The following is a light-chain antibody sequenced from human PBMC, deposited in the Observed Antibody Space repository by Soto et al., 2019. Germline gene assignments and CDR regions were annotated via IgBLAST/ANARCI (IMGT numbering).Light chain of an antibody. J-gene: IGLJ3*02. Sequence: QSALTQPPSASGSPGQSVTISCTGTKNDIGVYNYVSWYQQHPGKAPKLMIYDVSKRPSGVPDRFSGSKSGNTASLTISGLQAEDEADYYCCSYAGSYTLGVFGGGTKVTVL. CDR3: CSYAGSYTLGV. V-gene: IGLV2-11*01. CDR1: KNDIGVYNY. CDR2: DVS.